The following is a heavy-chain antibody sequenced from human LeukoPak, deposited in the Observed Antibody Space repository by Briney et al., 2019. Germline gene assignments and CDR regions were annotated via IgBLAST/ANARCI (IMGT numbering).Heavy chain of an antibody. CDR3: AKDRTHDYSFDY. Sequence: GGSLRLSCAASGFTFGSCAMHWVRQAPGKGLEWVAFIQYDGVNKNYADSVKGRFTISRDNSKNTLDLQMNSLRAEDTAVYYCAKDRTHDYSFDYWGQGTPVTVSP. V-gene: IGHV3-30*02. J-gene: IGHJ4*02. D-gene: IGHD1-14*01. CDR2: IQYDGVNK. CDR1: GFTFGSCA.